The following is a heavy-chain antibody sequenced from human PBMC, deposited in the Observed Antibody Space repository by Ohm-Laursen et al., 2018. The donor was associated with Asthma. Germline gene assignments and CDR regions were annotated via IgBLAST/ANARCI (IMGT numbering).Heavy chain of an antibody. Sequence: GSSVKVSCKASGGTFSSYAISWVRQAPGQGLEWMGGIIPIFGTANYAQKFQGRVTITADESTSTAYMELSSLRSEDTAVYYCARDGRHAKQRLGMDYWGQGTLVTVSS. CDR1: GGTFSSYA. D-gene: IGHD3-9*01. CDR2: IIPIFGTA. J-gene: IGHJ4*02. CDR3: ARDGRHAKQRLGMDY. V-gene: IGHV1-69*01.